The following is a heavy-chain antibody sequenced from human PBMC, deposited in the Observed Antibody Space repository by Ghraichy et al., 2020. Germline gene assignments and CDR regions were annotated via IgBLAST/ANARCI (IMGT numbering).Heavy chain of an antibody. D-gene: IGHD2-15*01. CDR3: AREAGYCSGGSCYTPKPVGAWFDP. CDR1: GGSFSGYY. CDR2: INHSGST. J-gene: IGHJ5*02. V-gene: IGHV4-34*01. Sequence: SETLSLTCAVYGGSFSGYYWSWIRQPPGKGLEWIGEINHSGSTNYNPSLKSRVTISVDTSKNQFSLKLSSVTAADTAVYYCAREAGYCSGGSCYTPKPVGAWFDPWGQGTLVTVSS.